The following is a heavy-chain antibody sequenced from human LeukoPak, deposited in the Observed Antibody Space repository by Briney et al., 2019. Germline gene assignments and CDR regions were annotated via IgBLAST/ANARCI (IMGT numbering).Heavy chain of an antibody. CDR1: GFTFSNYA. D-gene: IGHD4-17*01. CDR3: AKAVKGTVTMVYYYGMDV. Sequence: PGGSLRLSCAASGFTFSNYAMSWVRQAPGKGLEWVSIVSGSGGSTYHADSVKGRFTISRDNSKNTLYLQINSLRAEDTAVYYCAKAVKGTVTMVYYYGMDVWGQGTTVTVSS. J-gene: IGHJ6*02. V-gene: IGHV3-23*01. CDR2: VSGSGGST.